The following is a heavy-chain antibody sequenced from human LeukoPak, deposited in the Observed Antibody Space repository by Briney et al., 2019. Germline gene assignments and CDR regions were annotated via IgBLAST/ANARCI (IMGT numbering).Heavy chain of an antibody. CDR3: ATSSREGEDSSGWASFDY. V-gene: IGHV3-9*01. CDR2: ISWNSGSI. D-gene: IGHD6-19*01. CDR1: GFTFDDYA. J-gene: IGHJ4*02. Sequence: GGSLRLSCAASGFTFDDYAMHWVRQAPGKGLEWVSGISWNSGSIGYAESVKGRFTISRDNAKNSLYLQMNSLRAEDTALYYCATSSREGEDSSGWASFDYWGQGTLVTVSS.